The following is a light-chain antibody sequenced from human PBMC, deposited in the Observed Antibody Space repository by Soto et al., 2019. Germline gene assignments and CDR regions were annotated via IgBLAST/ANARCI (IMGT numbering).Light chain of an antibody. CDR1: RRDVGGYKY. Sequence: QSALTQPAYVSGSPGQSSTISCTGTRRDVGGYKYSSWYQQYPGKSPKLLIYEVTHRPSGVSNRFSGSKSGNTASLTIAGLQAEGEADYDCNSYTISNTPPVGFGTGTTVTVL. CDR3: NSYTISNTPPVG. V-gene: IGLV2-14*01. CDR2: EVT. J-gene: IGLJ1*01.